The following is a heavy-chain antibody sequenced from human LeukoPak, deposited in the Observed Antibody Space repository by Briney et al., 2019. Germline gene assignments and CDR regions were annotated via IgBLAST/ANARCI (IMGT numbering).Heavy chain of an antibody. CDR2: ISAYNGNT. V-gene: IGHV1-18*01. CDR1: GYTFTSYG. CDR3: ARAVEMATIWGYYYYYYMDV. J-gene: IGHJ6*03. Sequence: ASVKVSCKASGYTFTSYGISWVRQAPGQGLEWMGWISAYNGNTNYAQKLQGRVTMTTDTSTSTAYMELRSLRSDDTAVYYCARAVEMATIWGYYYYYYMDVWGKGTTVTVSS. D-gene: IGHD5-24*01.